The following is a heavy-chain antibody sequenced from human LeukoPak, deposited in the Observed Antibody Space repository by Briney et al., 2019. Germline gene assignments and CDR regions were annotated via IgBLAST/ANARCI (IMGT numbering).Heavy chain of an antibody. Sequence: SETLSLTCTVSGGSISSYYWSWIRQPPGKGLEWIGYIYYSGSTNYNPSLKSRVTISVDTSKNQFSLKLSSVTAADTAVYYCARQLLWFGEFLWGQGTLVTVSS. CDR1: GGSISSYY. CDR3: ARQLLWFGEFL. CDR2: IYYSGST. J-gene: IGHJ4*02. V-gene: IGHV4-59*08. D-gene: IGHD3-10*01.